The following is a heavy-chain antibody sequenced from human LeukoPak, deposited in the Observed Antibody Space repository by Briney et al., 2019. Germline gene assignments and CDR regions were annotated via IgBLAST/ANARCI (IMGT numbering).Heavy chain of an antibody. Sequence: GSLRLSCAASGLTFSRYWMTWVRQAPGKGLEWIGSMYYGGTTYYNPSLKSRVTISVDKSKNQFSLKLTSVTAADTAVYYCARDEGYSHGYTSVDYWGQGTLVTVSS. CDR1: GLTFSRYW. J-gene: IGHJ4*02. D-gene: IGHD2-15*01. CDR2: MYYGGTT. CDR3: ARDEGYSHGYTSVDY. V-gene: IGHV4-4*02.